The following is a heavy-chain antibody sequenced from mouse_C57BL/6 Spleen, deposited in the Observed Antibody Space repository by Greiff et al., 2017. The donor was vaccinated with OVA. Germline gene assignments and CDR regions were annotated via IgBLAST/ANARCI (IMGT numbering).Heavy chain of an antibody. V-gene: IGHV5-16*01. CDR3: ARDRYYGSSYGGFAY. Sequence: EVQLVESEGGLVQPGSSMKLSCTASGFTFSDYYMAWVRQVPEKGLEWVANINYDGSSTYYLDSLKSRFIISRDNAKNILYLQMISLKSEDTATYYCARDRYYGSSYGGFAYWGQGTLVTVSA. CDR1: GFTFSDYY. J-gene: IGHJ3*01. D-gene: IGHD1-1*01. CDR2: INYDGSST.